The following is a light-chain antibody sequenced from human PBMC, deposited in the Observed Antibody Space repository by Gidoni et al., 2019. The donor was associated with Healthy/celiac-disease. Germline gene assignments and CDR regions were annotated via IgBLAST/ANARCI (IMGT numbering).Light chain of an antibody. J-gene: IGKJ1*01. CDR2: AAS. V-gene: IGKV1-39*01. CDR3: QQSYSTPWT. Sequence: DNQMTQFPSPLSASVGDRVTITCRASQSISSYLNWYQQKPGKAPKLLIYAASSLQSGVPSRFSGSGSGTDFTLTISSLQPEDFATYYCQQSYSTPWTFXQXTKVEIK. CDR1: QSISSY.